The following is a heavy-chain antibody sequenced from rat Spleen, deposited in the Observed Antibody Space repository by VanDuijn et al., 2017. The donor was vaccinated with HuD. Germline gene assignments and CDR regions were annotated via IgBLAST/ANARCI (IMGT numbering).Heavy chain of an antibody. J-gene: IGHJ2*01. CDR1: GFTFSDYG. V-gene: IGHV5-20*01. CDR2: IRYDGGST. D-gene: IGHD1-9*01. CDR3: TRGRVYCGYTGFDY. Sequence: EVKLVESGGGLVQPGRSMKLSCAASGFTFSDYGMAWVLQARTKRLQWVASIRYDGGSTHYRDTVKGRFTSSRDNAKSTLYLQMNSLRSEDKATYYCTRGRVYCGYTGFDYWGHGVMVTVSS.